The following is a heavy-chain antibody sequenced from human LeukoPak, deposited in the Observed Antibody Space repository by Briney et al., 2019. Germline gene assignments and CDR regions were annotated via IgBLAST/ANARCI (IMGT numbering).Heavy chain of an antibody. J-gene: IGHJ3*02. CDR2: INSDGSST. CDR3: AREADAFDI. Sequence: GGSLRLSCAVSGFTVRDNYMNWVRQAPGKGLVWVSRINSDGSSTSYADSVKGRFTISRDNAKNTLYLQMNSLRAEDTAVYYCAREADAFDIWGQGTMVTVSS. V-gene: IGHV3-74*01. CDR1: GFTVRDNY.